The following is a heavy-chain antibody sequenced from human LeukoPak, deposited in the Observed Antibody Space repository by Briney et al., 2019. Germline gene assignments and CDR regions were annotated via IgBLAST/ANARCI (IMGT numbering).Heavy chain of an antibody. CDR3: AKDGDGGSYYVLFDY. V-gene: IGHV3-23*01. CDR1: GFTFSSYA. Sequence: GGSLRLSCAASGFTFSSYAMSWVRQAPGKGLEWGSVISGSGGNTYYADSVKGRFTISRDNSKNTLFLQMNSLRAEDTTVYYCAKDGDGGSYYVLFDYWGQGALVTVSS. CDR2: ISGSGGNT. D-gene: IGHD1-26*01. J-gene: IGHJ4*02.